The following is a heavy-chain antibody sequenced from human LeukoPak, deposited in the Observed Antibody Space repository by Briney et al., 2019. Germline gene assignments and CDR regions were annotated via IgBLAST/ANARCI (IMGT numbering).Heavy chain of an antibody. CDR1: GGTFSSYA. CDR2: ISAYNGNT. Sequence: GASVNVSCKASGGTFSSYAISWVRQATGQGLERMGWISAYNGNTNYAQKLQGRVTMTTDTSTSTAYMELRSLRSDDTAVYYCASGSGSYSGNYWGQGTLVTVSS. J-gene: IGHJ4*02. CDR3: ASGSGSYSGNY. V-gene: IGHV1-18*01. D-gene: IGHD1-26*01.